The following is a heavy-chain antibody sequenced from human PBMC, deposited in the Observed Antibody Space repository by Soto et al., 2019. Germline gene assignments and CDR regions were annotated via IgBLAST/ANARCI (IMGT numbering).Heavy chain of an antibody. J-gene: IGHJ6*02. CDR2: IYYSGNT. D-gene: IGHD5-18*01. CDR1: GGSIRSGGYY. Sequence: SETLSLTCTVSGGSIRSGGYYWSWVRQNPRKGLEWIVNIYYSGNTYYNPSLKSRLTISVDTSKNQFSLNLGSVTAADTAVYYCARDRLMATAVTAPHYFGLDVWGQGTTVTVSS. V-gene: IGHV4-31*03. CDR3: ARDRLMATAVTAPHYFGLDV.